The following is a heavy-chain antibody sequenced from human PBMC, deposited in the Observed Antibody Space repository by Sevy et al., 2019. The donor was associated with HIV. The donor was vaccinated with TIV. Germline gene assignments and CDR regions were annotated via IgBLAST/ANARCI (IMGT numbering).Heavy chain of an antibody. Sequence: SETLSLTCTVSGGSISSGDYYWSWIRQPPGKGLEWIGYIYYSGSTYYNPSLKSRVTISVDTSKNQFSLKLSSVTAADTAVYYCARELLGTGFLPNWFDPWGQGTLVTVSS. J-gene: IGHJ5*02. CDR3: ARELLGTGFLPNWFDP. D-gene: IGHD3-9*01. V-gene: IGHV4-30-4*01. CDR1: GGSISSGDYY. CDR2: IYYSGST.